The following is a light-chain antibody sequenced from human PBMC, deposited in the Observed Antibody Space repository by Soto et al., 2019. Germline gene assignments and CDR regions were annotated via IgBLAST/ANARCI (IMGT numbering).Light chain of an antibody. V-gene: IGLV1-51*01. CDR1: SSNIRNNY. CDR3: GTWDSSLSIVV. CDR2: DNN. J-gene: IGLJ2*01. Sequence: QSVLTQPPSVSAAPGQKVTISCSGSSSNIRNNYVSWYQQLPGSAPKFLIYDNNKRPSVIPDRFSGSKSGTSATLGITGLQTGDEADYYCGTWDSSLSIVVFGGGTKLTVL.